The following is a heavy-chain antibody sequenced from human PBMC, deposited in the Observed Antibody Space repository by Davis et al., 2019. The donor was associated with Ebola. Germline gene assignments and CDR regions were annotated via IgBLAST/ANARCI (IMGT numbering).Heavy chain of an antibody. CDR3: ARGTSRSYSNYVYFDY. D-gene: IGHD4-11*01. Sequence: PGGSLRLSCAASGFTFSDYYMSWIRQAPGKGLEWVSYISSSGSTIYYADSVKGRFTISRDNAKNSLYLQMNSLRAEDTAVYYCARGTSRSYSNYVYFDYWGQGTLVTVSS. CDR2: ISSSGSTI. CDR1: GFTFSDYY. J-gene: IGHJ4*02. V-gene: IGHV3-11*04.